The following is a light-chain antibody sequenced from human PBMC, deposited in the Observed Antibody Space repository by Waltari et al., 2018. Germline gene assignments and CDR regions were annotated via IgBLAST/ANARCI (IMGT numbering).Light chain of an antibody. CDR3: QQYSDWPPLT. J-gene: IGKJ4*01. Sequence: EILMTQSPGTLSVSPGETATPPCRASQSLSRNLAWYQLKPGQAPRLLIYAASTGATGIPARFSGSGSGTEFTLTISSLQSEDFAVYYCQQYSDWPPLTFGGGTKVEIK. V-gene: IGKV3-15*01. CDR2: AAS. CDR1: QSLSRN.